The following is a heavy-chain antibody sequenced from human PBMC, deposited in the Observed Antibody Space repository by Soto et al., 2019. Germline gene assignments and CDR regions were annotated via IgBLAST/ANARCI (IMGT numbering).Heavy chain of an antibody. CDR2: ISSSSSYI. CDR1: GFTFSSYS. J-gene: IGHJ4*02. V-gene: IGHV3-21*01. Sequence: GGSLRLSCAASGFTFSSYSMNWVRQAPGKGLEWVSSISSSSSYIYYADSVKGRFTISRDNAKNSLYLQMNSLRAEDTAVYYCARVDGRAYCGGDCYSGAPLDYWGQGTLVTVSS. D-gene: IGHD2-21*01. CDR3: ARVDGRAYCGGDCYSGAPLDY.